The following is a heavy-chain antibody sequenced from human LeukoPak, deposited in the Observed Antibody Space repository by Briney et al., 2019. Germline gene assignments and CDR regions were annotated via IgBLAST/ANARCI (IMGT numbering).Heavy chain of an antibody. D-gene: IGHD6-13*01. V-gene: IGHV4-34*01. CDR3: ARVDVSRYSSSWYYRGWYFDL. Sequence: SETLSLTCAVYGGSFSGYYWSWIRQPPGKGLEWIGEINHSGSTNYNPSLKSRVTISVDTSKNQFSLKLSSVTAADTAVCYCARVDVSRYSSSWYYRGWYFDLWGRGTLVTVSS. CDR1: GGSFSGYY. J-gene: IGHJ2*01. CDR2: INHSGST.